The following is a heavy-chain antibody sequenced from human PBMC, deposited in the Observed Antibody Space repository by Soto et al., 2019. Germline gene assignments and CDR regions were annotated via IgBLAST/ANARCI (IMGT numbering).Heavy chain of an antibody. CDR2: INAGNGNT. J-gene: IGHJ4*02. CDR1: GYTFTSYA. V-gene: IGHV1-3*01. D-gene: IGHD3-16*01. Sequence: QVQLVQSGAEVKKPGASVKVSCKAPGYTFTSYAMHWVRQAPGHRLEGMGWINAGNGNTKYSQKFQGRVTITRDTSASTAYMELSSLRSEDTAVYYCASWGVFQGQWSDYWVQGTLVTVSS. CDR3: ASWGVFQGQWSDY.